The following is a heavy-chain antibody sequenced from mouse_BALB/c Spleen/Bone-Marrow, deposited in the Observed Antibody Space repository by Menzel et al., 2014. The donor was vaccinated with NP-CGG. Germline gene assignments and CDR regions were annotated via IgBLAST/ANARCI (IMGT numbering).Heavy chain of an antibody. CDR2: INPSSGYT. Sequence: QVQLKESGAELARPGASVKMSCKASGYTFTSYTMHWVKQRPGQGLEWIGYINPSSGYTNYNQRFKDKATLTADKSSSTAYMQLSSLTSEDSAVYYCARGGEVRRRGVDSWGQGTTLTVSS. J-gene: IGHJ2*01. CDR1: GYTFTSYT. V-gene: IGHV1-4*01. D-gene: IGHD2-14*01. CDR3: ARGGEVRRRGVDS.